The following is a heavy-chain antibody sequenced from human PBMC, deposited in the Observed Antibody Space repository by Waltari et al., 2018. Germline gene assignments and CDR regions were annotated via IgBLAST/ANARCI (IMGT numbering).Heavy chain of an antibody. CDR3: ARGRTGLTQIVED. D-gene: IGHD1-26*01. CDR2: INSDGIRT. J-gene: IGHJ4*02. Sequence: EVQLVESGGGLVQPGGSLRLSCAASGFTFSSYWMHWVRQPPGKGRLWVARINSDGIRTNYADSVKGRFTVSRDNAKNTLYLQMNSLRAEDTAVYYCARGRTGLTQIVEDWGQGTLVTVSS. CDR1: GFTFSSYW. V-gene: IGHV3-74*01.